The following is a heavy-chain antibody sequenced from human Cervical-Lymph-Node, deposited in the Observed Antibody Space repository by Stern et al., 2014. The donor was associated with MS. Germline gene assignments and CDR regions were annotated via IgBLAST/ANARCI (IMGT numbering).Heavy chain of an antibody. Sequence: VQLVEFGAEAKKPGSSGKVSCKDSGGTFTRHAFGWVRQAPGQGLEWMGGIIPLFGTTDYSQLFQAEVTITAEESQSTVTLERGSLRSDDSAVYFCARGGRDYFYYYYGMDAWGQGTTVTVSS. CDR1: GGTFTRHA. D-gene: IGHD2/OR15-2a*01. V-gene: IGHV1-69*01. J-gene: IGHJ6*02. CDR2: IIPLFGTT. CDR3: ARGGRDYFYYYYGMDA.